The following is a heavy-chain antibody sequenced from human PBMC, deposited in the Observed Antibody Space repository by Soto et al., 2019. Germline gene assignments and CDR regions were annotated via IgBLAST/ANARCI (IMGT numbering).Heavy chain of an antibody. CDR1: GGSISNYF. J-gene: IGHJ4*02. Sequence: PSETLSLTCTVSGGSISNYFCNWIRQPAGKGLEWIGRIDNSGSTNYNPSLKSRITMSADTSRNQFSLKLNSVTAADTAVYYCARGGQDFWSGPFDYWGQGALATVPS. V-gene: IGHV4-4*07. CDR2: IDNSGST. D-gene: IGHD3-3*01. CDR3: ARGGQDFWSGPFDY.